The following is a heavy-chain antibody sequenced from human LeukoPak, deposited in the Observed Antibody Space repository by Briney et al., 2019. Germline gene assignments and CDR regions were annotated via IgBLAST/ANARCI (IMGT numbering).Heavy chain of an antibody. CDR1: GGTFSSYA. CDR2: ISAYNGHT. CDR3: ARADRTAITQDY. D-gene: IGHD1/OR15-1a*01. J-gene: IGHJ4*02. Sequence: GASVKVSCKASGGTFSSYAISWVRQAPGQGLEWMGWISAYNGHTNYAQKFQGRVTMTSDTSTSTAYMELRSLTSDDTALYYCARADRTAITQDYWGQGTLVTVSS. V-gene: IGHV1-18*01.